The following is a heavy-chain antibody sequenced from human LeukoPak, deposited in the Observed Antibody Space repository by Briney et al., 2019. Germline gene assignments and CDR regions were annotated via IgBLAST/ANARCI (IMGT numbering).Heavy chain of an antibody. J-gene: IGHJ4*02. Sequence: ASVKVSCKASGYTFTSYDINWVRQATGQGLEWMGWMNPNSGNTGYAQKFQGRVTMTRNTSISTAYMELSSLRSEDTAVYYCARVGIYGGWYYFDYWGQGTLATVSS. CDR3: ARVGIYGGWYYFDY. CDR2: MNPNSGNT. CDR1: GYTFTSYD. V-gene: IGHV1-8*01. D-gene: IGHD6-19*01.